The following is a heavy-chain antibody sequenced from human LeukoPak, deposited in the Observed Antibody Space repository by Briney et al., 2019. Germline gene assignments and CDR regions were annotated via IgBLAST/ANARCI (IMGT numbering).Heavy chain of an antibody. J-gene: IGHJ6*02. CDR1: GGSISSYY. CDR3: ARLTMVRGVISYYYYYGMDV. Sequence: SETLSLTCTVSGGSISSYYWSWIRQPPGKGLEWIGYICYSGSTNYNPSLKSRVTISVDTSKNQFSLKLSSVTAADTAVYYCARLTMVRGVISYYYYYGMDVWGQGTTVTVSS. CDR2: ICYSGST. V-gene: IGHV4-59*01. D-gene: IGHD3-10*01.